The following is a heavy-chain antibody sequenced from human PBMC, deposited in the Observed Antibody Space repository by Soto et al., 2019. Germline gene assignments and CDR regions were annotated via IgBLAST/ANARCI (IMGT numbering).Heavy chain of an antibody. CDR2: IYHSGST. Sequence: SETLSLTCAVSGGSISSSNWWSWVRQPPGKGLEWIGEIYHSGSTNYNPSLKSRVTISVDKSKNQFSLKLSSVTAADTAVYYCARAQSSSWYYPLSSFYYWGQLTLVTVS. J-gene: IGHJ4*02. CDR3: ARAQSSSWYYPLSSFYY. V-gene: IGHV4-4*02. CDR1: GGSISSSNW. D-gene: IGHD6-13*01.